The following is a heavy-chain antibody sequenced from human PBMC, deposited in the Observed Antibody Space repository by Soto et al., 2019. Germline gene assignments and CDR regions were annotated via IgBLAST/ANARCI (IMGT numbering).Heavy chain of an antibody. Sequence: EVQLLESGGGLVQPGGSLRLSCAASGFTFSSYAMSWVRQAPGKGLEWVSAISGSGGSTYYADSVKGRFTISRDNSKNTRFLQMNSLRAEDTAVYYCAKVAGVTRKFYYYYGMDVWGQGTTVTVSS. CDR2: ISGSGGST. D-gene: IGHD3-10*01. CDR1: GFTFSSYA. J-gene: IGHJ6*02. V-gene: IGHV3-23*01. CDR3: AKVAGVTRKFYYYYGMDV.